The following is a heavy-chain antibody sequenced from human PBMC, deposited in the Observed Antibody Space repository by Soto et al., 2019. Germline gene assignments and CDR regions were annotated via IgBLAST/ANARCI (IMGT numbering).Heavy chain of an antibody. V-gene: IGHV3-23*01. D-gene: IGHD3-3*01. Sequence: GGSLRLSCAASGFTFSSYAMSWVRQTPGKGLEWVSAISGSDGSTYYADSVKGRFTISRDNSKNTLYLQMNSLRAEDTAVYYCAKEGYDFWSVYFRNFDYWGQGALVTVSS. CDR2: ISGSDGST. J-gene: IGHJ4*02. CDR3: AKEGYDFWSVYFRNFDY. CDR1: GFTFSSYA.